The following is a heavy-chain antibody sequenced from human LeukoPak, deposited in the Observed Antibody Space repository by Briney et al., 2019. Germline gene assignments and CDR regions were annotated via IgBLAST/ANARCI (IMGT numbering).Heavy chain of an antibody. Sequence: SETLSLTCTVSGGSISSYYWSWIRQPPGKGLXXIGYIYYSGSTNYNPSLKSRVTISVDTSKNQFSLKLSSVTAADTAVYYCARSPDYGDYALWGQGTLVTVSS. CDR1: GGSISSYY. D-gene: IGHD4-17*01. CDR2: IYYSGST. J-gene: IGHJ4*02. V-gene: IGHV4-59*08. CDR3: ARSPDYGDYAL.